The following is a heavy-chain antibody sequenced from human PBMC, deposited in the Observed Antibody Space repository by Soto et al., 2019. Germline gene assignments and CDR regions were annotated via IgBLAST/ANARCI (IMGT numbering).Heavy chain of an antibody. J-gene: IGHJ5*02. D-gene: IGHD6-19*01. CDR3: AREAGPDRWFDP. CDR1: GASISSYF. Sequence: PSETLSLTCTVSGASISSYFWTWIRQPAGNGLDWIGRISTSGTTNYNPSLKSRVTMSVDTSKNHFSLNLSSVTAADTAVYYCAREAGPDRWFDPWGQGTLVTVSS. V-gene: IGHV4-4*07. CDR2: ISTSGTT.